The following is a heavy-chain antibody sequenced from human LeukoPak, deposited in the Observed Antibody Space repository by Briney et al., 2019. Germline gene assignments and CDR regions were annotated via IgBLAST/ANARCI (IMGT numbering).Heavy chain of an antibody. V-gene: IGHV1-18*04. Sequence: GASVKVSCKASGYTFTSYRSSWVRQAPGQGREWMGWISAYNGNTNYPQKLHGRVTMTTDTSTSTAYMELRSLRSDDTAVYYCARDLNGYCSSTSCYQMGNWGQGTLVTVSS. D-gene: IGHD2-2*01. CDR1: GYTFTSYR. CDR2: ISAYNGNT. CDR3: ARDLNGYCSSTSCYQMGN. J-gene: IGHJ4*02.